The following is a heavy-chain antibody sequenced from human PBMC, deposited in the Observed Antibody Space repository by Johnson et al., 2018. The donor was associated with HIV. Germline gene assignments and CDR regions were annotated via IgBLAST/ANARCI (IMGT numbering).Heavy chain of an antibody. D-gene: IGHD6-6*01. CDR3: AYSSSPLSGDAFDI. CDR2: ISNNGGST. CDR1: GFTFSTNW. J-gene: IGHJ3*02. V-gene: IGHV3-64*01. Sequence: EQLVESGGDLVQPGGSLRLSCVGSGFTFSTNWMHWVRQAPGKGLEYASAISNNGGSTYYANSVKGRFTISRDNSKNSQYLQMNSLRAEDTAGYYCAYSSSPLSGDAFDIWGQGTKVTV.